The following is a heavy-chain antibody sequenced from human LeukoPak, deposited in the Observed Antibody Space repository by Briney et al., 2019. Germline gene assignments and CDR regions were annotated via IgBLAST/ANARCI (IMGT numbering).Heavy chain of an antibody. J-gene: IGHJ6*02. CDR2: ISSSSYI. V-gene: IGHV3-21*01. D-gene: IGHD5-12*01. Sequence: GGSLRLSCAASGFTFSSYSMNWVRQAPGKGLEWVSSISSSSYIYYADSVKGRFTISRDNAKNSLYLQMNSLRAEDTAVYYCSRGYDLPYYYYGMDVWGQGTTVTVSS. CDR3: SRGYDLPYYYYGMDV. CDR1: GFTFSSYS.